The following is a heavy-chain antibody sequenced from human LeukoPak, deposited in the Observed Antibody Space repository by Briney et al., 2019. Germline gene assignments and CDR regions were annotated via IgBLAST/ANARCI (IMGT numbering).Heavy chain of an antibody. Sequence: SVKVSCKASGGTFSSYAISWVRQAPGQGLEWMGGIIPIFGTADYAQKFQGRVTITTDESTSTAYMELSSLRSEDTAVYYCARVGCSSTSCLGAFDIWGQGTMVTVSS. CDR1: GGTFSSYA. V-gene: IGHV1-69*05. D-gene: IGHD2-2*01. J-gene: IGHJ3*02. CDR2: IIPIFGTA. CDR3: ARVGCSSTSCLGAFDI.